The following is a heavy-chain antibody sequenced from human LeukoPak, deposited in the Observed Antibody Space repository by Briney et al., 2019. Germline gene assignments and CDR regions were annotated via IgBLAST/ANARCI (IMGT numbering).Heavy chain of an antibody. Sequence: SVKVSCKASGGTFSSYAISWVRQAPGQGLEWMGGIIPIFGTANYAQKFQGRVTITTDESTSTAYMELSSLRSEDTAVYYCAIERPYCSSTSCPEAFDIWGQGTMVTVSS. CDR3: AIERPYCSSTSCPEAFDI. CDR1: GGTFSSYA. CDR2: IIPIFGTA. J-gene: IGHJ3*02. D-gene: IGHD2-2*01. V-gene: IGHV1-69*05.